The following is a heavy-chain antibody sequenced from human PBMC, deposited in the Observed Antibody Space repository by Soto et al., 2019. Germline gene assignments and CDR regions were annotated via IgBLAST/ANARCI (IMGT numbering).Heavy chain of an antibody. V-gene: IGHV4-59*11. D-gene: IGHD2-21*01. Sequence: SETLPVTCSVVGGSSSCPDWRWIRQSPGKGLEWLGYVYYTGSTNYSPSLRSRVSISVDTSKNEFSLILSSVTDADAAVYFCARSVAVPCADIEYRGQGTQVTVSS. CDR3: ARSVAVPCADIEY. J-gene: IGHJ4*02. CDR1: GGSSSCPD. CDR2: VYYTGST.